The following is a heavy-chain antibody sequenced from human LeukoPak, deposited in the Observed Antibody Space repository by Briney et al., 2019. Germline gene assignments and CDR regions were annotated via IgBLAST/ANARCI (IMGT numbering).Heavy chain of an antibody. J-gene: IGHJ4*02. D-gene: IGHD2-15*01. CDR1: GFAFSNYN. CDR3: ARDGGGGLDY. Sequence: GGSLRLSCAASGFAFSNYNMNWVRQAPGKGLEWVSCISISSNYIYYPDSVKGRFTISRDNAKNSLYLQMNSLRAEDTAVYYCARDGGGGLDYWGQGTLVTVSS. V-gene: IGHV3-21*01. CDR2: ISISSNYI.